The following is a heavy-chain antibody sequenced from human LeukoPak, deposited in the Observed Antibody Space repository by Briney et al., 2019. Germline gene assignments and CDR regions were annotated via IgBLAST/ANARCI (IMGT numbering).Heavy chain of an antibody. J-gene: IGHJ4*02. CDR2: IYYSGST. CDR3: ARLETKYYDFWSGYPPYFDY. D-gene: IGHD3-3*01. Sequence: SETLSLTCTVSGGSISSSSYYWGWIRQPPGKGLEWIGSIYYSGSTYYNPSLKSRVTISVDTSKNQFSLKLSSVTAADTAVYYCARLETKYYDFWSGYPPYFDYWGQGTLVTVSS. V-gene: IGHV4-39*01. CDR1: GGSISSSSYY.